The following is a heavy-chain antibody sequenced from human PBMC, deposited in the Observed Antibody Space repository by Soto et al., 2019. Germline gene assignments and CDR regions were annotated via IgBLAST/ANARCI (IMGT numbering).Heavy chain of an antibody. D-gene: IGHD2-21*02. J-gene: IGHJ4*02. V-gene: IGHV4-31*03. CDR2: IYYSGRT. CDR1: GGSISTGGYY. CDR3: ARGLAVTLCDN. Sequence: QVQLQESGPGLVKPSQTLSLTCTVSGGSISTGGYYWTWIRQHPGKGLEWIGYIYYSGRTYYNPSLKSRATISVDTSKKQFSLKRSSVTSTDTAVYYCARGLAVTLCDNWGQGTLVTVSS.